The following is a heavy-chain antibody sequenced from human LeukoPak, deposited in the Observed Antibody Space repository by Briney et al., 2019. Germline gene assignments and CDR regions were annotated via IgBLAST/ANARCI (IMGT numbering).Heavy chain of an antibody. CDR3: ARHQGYDNAGYYDF. V-gene: IGHV5-51*01. CDR1: GYSFSKYW. Sequence: RGESLKISCKGFGYSFSKYWIGWVRQMPGKGLEWMGIIYPDDSDTKYSPSFEGQVTISVDKSITTAYMQWSSLKASDTAMYYCARHQGYDNAGYYDFWGQGTLVTVSS. J-gene: IGHJ4*02. D-gene: IGHD3-22*01. CDR2: IYPDDSDT.